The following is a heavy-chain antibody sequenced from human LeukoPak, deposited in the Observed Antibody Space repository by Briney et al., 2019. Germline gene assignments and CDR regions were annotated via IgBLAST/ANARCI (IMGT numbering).Heavy chain of an antibody. V-gene: IGHV3-23*01. CDR3: AKAGVLTLVRNVIVDY. Sequence: PGGSLRLSCAASGFTFSGYAMSWVRQAPGKGLEWVSAISGSGGVPYYAHSVKGRFTITRDNSKNTVFLQMNSLRAEDAAVYYCAKAGVLTLVRNVIVDYWGQGTLVTASS. CDR2: ISGSGGVP. CDR1: GFTFSGYA. D-gene: IGHD3-10*01. J-gene: IGHJ4*02.